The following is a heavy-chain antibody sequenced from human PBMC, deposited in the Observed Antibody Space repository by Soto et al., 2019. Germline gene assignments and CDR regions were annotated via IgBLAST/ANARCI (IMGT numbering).Heavy chain of an antibody. CDR2: IWYDGSNK. D-gene: IGHD3-10*01. Sequence: QVQLVESGGGVVQPGRSLRLSCAASGFTFSSYGMHWVRQAPGKGLEWVAVIWYDGSNKYYADSVKGRFTISRDNSKNTLYLQMNSLRAEDTAVYYCARDRGITMVRGLRLYGMDVWGQWTTVTVSS. CDR3: ARDRGITMVRGLRLYGMDV. CDR1: GFTFSSYG. J-gene: IGHJ6*02. V-gene: IGHV3-33*01.